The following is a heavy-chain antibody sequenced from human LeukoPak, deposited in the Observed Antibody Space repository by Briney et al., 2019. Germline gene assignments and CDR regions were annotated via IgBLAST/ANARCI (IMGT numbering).Heavy chain of an antibody. CDR3: AKGSSSGWPYFFDN. V-gene: IGHV3-33*06. Sequence: GRSLRLSCAASGFTFSSYGMHWVRQAPGKGLEWVSVIYNDGNKKYYEDSVKGRFTISRDNSKTTLYLEMNSLRADDTAVYYCAKGSSSGWPYFFDNWGQGTLVTVSS. CDR1: GFTFSSYG. CDR2: IYNDGNKK. J-gene: IGHJ4*02. D-gene: IGHD6-19*01.